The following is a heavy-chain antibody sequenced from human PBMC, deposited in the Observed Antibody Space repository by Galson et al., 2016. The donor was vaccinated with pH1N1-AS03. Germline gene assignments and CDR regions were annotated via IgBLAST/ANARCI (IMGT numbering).Heavy chain of an antibody. CDR3: AAGPPRITIVGVVQYSYSMDV. Sequence: SVKVSCKASGLSFIDSAMQWVRQTRGQRLEWIGRIDVGSGDTNYAPNFQKRVTITGNMSTTTAYMELSSLRSEDTAMYYCAAGPPRITIVGVVQYSYSMDVWGQGTTVSVS. CDR1: GLSFIDSA. J-gene: IGHJ6*02. CDR2: IDVGSGDT. V-gene: IGHV1-58*02. D-gene: IGHD3-3*01.